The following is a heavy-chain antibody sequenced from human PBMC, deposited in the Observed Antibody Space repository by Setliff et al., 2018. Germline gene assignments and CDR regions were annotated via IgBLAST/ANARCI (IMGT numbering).Heavy chain of an antibody. CDR2: IKEDGSEK. V-gene: IGHV3-7*01. CDR3: VRDRWEVVVNRGDDAFDL. J-gene: IGHJ3*01. Sequence: PGGSLRLSCAASGFTFSGYWMSWVRQAPGKGLEWVANIKEDGSEKYYVDSVKGRFTISRDNAKNSLDLQMDSLRAEDTAVYYCVRDRWEVVVNRGDDAFDLWGQGTMVTVSS. D-gene: IGHD2-15*01. CDR1: GFTFSGYW.